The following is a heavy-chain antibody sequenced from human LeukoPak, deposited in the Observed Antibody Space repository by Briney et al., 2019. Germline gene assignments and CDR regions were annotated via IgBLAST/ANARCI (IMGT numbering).Heavy chain of an antibody. CDR3: ATQDGYYYDSSGYLGY. Sequence: ASVNVSCKVSGYTLTELSMHWVRQAPGKGLEWMGGFDPEDGETIYAQKFQGRVTMTEDTSTDTAYMELSSLRSDDTAVYYCATQDGYYYDSSGYLGYWGQGTLVTVSS. V-gene: IGHV1-24*01. CDR2: FDPEDGET. J-gene: IGHJ4*02. D-gene: IGHD3-22*01. CDR1: GYTLTELS.